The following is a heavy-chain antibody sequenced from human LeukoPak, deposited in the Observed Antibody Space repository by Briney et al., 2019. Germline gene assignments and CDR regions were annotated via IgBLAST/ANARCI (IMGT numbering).Heavy chain of an antibody. V-gene: IGHV4-61*01. Sequence: PSETLSLTCTVSGYSISSGYYWSWIRQPPGKGLECIGYLDYSGSTHYNPSLRGRVTISVDTPKNQFSLKLSSVTAADTAVYYCARTSHYVDIAATIPYGIYYFDYWGQGTLVTVSS. CDR1: GYSISSGYY. CDR2: LDYSGST. J-gene: IGHJ4*02. D-gene: IGHD5-12*01. CDR3: ARTSHYVDIAATIPYGIYYFDY.